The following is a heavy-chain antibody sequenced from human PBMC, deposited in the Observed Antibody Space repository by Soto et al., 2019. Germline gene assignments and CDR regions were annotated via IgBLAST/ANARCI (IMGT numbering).Heavy chain of an antibody. J-gene: IGHJ3*02. V-gene: IGHV1-69*01. CDR2: IIPIFGTA. D-gene: IGHD5-12*01. CDR1: GGTFSSYA. Sequence: QVQLVQSGAEVKKSGSSVKVSCKASGGTFSSYAISWVRQAPGQGLEWMGGIIPIFGTANYAQKFQGRVTITADESTSTAYMELSSLRSEDTAVYYCAREQTRDGYKYDAFDIWGQGTMVTVSS. CDR3: AREQTRDGYKYDAFDI.